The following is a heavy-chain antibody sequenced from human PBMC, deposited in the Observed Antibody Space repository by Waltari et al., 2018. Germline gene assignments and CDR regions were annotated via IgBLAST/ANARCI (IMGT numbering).Heavy chain of an antibody. J-gene: IGHJ3*02. CDR3: ARDGGYDYVWGSYRYPDAFDI. D-gene: IGHD3-16*02. Sequence: QVQLQESGPGLVKPSATLSLTCTVSGGSISSYYWSWIRQPPGKGLEWIGYIYYSGSTNYNPSLKSRVTISVDTSKNQFSLKLSSVTAADTAVYYCARDGGYDYVWGSYRYPDAFDIWGQGTMVTVSS. CDR1: GGSISSYY. V-gene: IGHV4-59*01. CDR2: IYYSGST.